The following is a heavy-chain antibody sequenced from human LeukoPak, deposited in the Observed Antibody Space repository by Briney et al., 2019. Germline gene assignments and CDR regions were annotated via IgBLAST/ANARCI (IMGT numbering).Heavy chain of an antibody. Sequence: PSETLSLTCTVSGGSISSGSYYWSWIRQPPGKGLEWIGCIYYSGYTNYKSSLKSRVTISVDTSKNRFSLKLSSVTAADTAVYFCARGAEYYAIWRGYAGYSDYWGQGISVTVSS. J-gene: IGHJ4*02. CDR1: GGSISSGSYY. D-gene: IGHD3-3*01. V-gene: IGHV4-61*01. CDR3: ARGAEYYAIWRGYAGYSDY. CDR2: IYYSGYT.